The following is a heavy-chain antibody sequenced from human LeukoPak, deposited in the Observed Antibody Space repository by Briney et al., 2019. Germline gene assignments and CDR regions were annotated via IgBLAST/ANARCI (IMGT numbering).Heavy chain of an antibody. D-gene: IGHD2-2*02. CDR1: GGTFSSYA. CDR2: IIPIFGTA. Sequence: ASVKVSCKASGGTFSSYAISWVRQAPGQGLEWMGGIIPIFGTANYAQKFQGRVTMTRDMSTSTVYMELSSLRSEDTAVYHCARVAAEVVGLPGVIGFGWLRRDYYYMDVWGKGTTVTVSS. J-gene: IGHJ6*03. CDR3: ARVAAEVVGLPGVIGFGWLRRDYYYMDV. V-gene: IGHV1-69*05.